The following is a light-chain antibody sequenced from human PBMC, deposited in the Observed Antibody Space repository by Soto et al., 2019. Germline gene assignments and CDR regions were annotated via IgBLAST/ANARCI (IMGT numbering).Light chain of an antibody. CDR3: QQLWTYPLT. V-gene: IGKV1-9*01. J-gene: IGKJ4*01. CDR2: AAS. CDR1: QDVSRS. Sequence: DTQLTQSPSFLSASVGDRVTITCRASQDVSRSLGWYQQKPGKAPKLLISAASTLHSGVPSRFSGSGSGTDFTLTTSSLQPEDFATYYCQQLWTYPLTFGGGTKVDIK.